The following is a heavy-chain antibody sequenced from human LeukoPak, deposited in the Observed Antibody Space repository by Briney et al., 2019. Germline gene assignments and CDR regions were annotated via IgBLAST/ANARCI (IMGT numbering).Heavy chain of an antibody. CDR3: ARGSGSYYNSLYYFDY. V-gene: IGHV4-39*01. Sequence: SETLSLTCTVSGGSISSSSYYWGWIRQPPGKGLEWIGSIYYSGSTYYNPSLKSRVTISVDTSKNQFSLKLSSATAADTAVYYCARGSGSYYNSLYYFDYWGQGTLVTVSS. J-gene: IGHJ4*02. D-gene: IGHD3-10*01. CDR2: IYYSGST. CDR1: GGSISSSSYY.